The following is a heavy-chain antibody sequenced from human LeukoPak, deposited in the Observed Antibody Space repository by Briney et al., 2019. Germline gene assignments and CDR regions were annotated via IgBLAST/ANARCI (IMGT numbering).Heavy chain of an antibody. Sequence: PGRSLRLSCAASGFTFSSYAMRWVRQAPGKGLEWVAVISYDGSNKYYADSVKGRFTISRDNSKNTPYLQMNSLRAEDTAVYYCARVDYYGSGSSGYYYYGMDVWGQGTTVTVSS. CDR3: ARVDYYGSGSSGYYYYGMDV. V-gene: IGHV3-30-3*01. J-gene: IGHJ6*02. CDR1: GFTFSSYA. D-gene: IGHD3-10*01. CDR2: ISYDGSNK.